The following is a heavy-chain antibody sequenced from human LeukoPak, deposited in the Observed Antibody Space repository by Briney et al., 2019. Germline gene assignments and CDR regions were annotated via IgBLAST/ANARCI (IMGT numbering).Heavy chain of an antibody. CDR1: GGTFSSYA. CDR3: AHTRDYDILTGQYSSYFDY. CDR2: IIPIFGTA. Sequence: SVKVSCKASGGTFSSYAISWVRQAPGQGLEWMGGIIPIFGTANYAQKFQGRVTITTDESTSTAYMELSSLRSEDTAVYYCAHTRDYDILTGQYSSYFDYWGQGTLVTVSS. V-gene: IGHV1-69*05. D-gene: IGHD3-9*01. J-gene: IGHJ4*02.